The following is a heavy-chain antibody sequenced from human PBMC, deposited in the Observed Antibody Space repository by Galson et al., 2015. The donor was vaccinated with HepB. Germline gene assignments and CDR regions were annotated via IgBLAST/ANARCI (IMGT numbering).Heavy chain of an antibody. D-gene: IGHD4-11*01. V-gene: IGHV3-7*01. CDR3: ARDTSPRVTTVYYDAFDI. J-gene: IGHJ3*02. CDR2: IKQDGSET. CDR1: GFTLNRFW. Sequence: SLRLSSAVSGFTLNRFWMTWVRQAPGKGLEWVANIKQDGSETHYVDSVKGRFTISRDNAQNSLFLQMNSLRAEDTAVYYCARDTSPRVTTVYYDAFDIWGQGTLVTVSS.